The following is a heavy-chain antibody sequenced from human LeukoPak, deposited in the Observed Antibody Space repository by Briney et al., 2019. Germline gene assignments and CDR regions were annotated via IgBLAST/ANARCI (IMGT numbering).Heavy chain of an antibody. CDR3: ARAFGVAAADPFDS. CDR2: ISRSASTI. CDR1: GFTFSSHS. Sequence: PGGSLRLSCAVSGFTFSSHSMNWVRQAPGKGLEWLSYISRSASTINYADSVKGRFTISRDNAKNSLYLQMNSLRAEDTAVYYCARAFGVAAADPFDSWGQGTLVTVSS. J-gene: IGHJ4*02. D-gene: IGHD6-13*01. V-gene: IGHV3-48*04.